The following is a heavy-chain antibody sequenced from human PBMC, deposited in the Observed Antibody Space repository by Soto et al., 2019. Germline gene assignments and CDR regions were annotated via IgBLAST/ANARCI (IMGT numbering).Heavy chain of an antibody. J-gene: IGHJ6*02. CDR3: ARGQRAGGTLVSLRLGRGMDV. CDR2: ISYDGSNK. D-gene: IGHD6-13*01. Sequence: QVQLVESGGGVVQPGRSLRLSCAASGFTFSSYAMHWVRQAPGKGLEWVAVISYDGSNKYYADSVKGRFTISRDNSKNXLXLXXNSLRAEDTAVYYCARGQRAGGTLVSLRLGRGMDVWGQGTTVTVSS. CDR1: GFTFSSYA. V-gene: IGHV3-30-3*01.